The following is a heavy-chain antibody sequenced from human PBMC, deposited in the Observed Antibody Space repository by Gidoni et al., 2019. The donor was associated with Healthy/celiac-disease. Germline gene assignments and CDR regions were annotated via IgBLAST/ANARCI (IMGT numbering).Heavy chain of an antibody. Sequence: EWVSAISGSGGSTYYADSVKGRFTISRDNSKNTLYLQMNSLRDEDTAVYYCAKELVMTTVTNWGQGTLVTVSS. D-gene: IGHD4-17*01. CDR3: AKELVMTTVTN. V-gene: IGHV3-23*01. J-gene: IGHJ4*02. CDR2: ISGSGGST.